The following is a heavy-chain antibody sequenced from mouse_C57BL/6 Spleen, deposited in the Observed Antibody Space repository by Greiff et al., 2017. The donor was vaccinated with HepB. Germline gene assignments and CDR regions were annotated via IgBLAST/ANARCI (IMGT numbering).Heavy chain of an antibody. Sequence: QVQLQQPGAELVKPGASVKMSCKASGYTFTSYWITWVKQRPGQGLEWIGDIYPGSGSTNYNEKFKSKATLTVDTSSSTAYMQLSSLTSEDSAVYYCAREYGSRGYFDYWGQGTTLTVSS. J-gene: IGHJ2*01. CDR1: GYTFTSYW. CDR2: IYPGSGST. D-gene: IGHD1-1*01. V-gene: IGHV1-55*01. CDR3: AREYGSRGYFDY.